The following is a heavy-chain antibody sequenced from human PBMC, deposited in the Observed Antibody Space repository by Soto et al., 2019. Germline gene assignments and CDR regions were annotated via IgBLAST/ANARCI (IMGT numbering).Heavy chain of an antibody. CDR2: ITSSSSTI. Sequence: EVQLVESGGGLVQPGGSLRLSCAASGFTFSTYSMNWVRQAPGKGLEWIAYITSSSSTIFYADSVKGRFTISRDNAKNSLYLQMNSLRDEVTSLYYCARDNGIAGSFDPWGQGTLVTVSS. D-gene: IGHD6-13*01. J-gene: IGHJ5*02. CDR3: ARDNGIAGSFDP. V-gene: IGHV3-48*02. CDR1: GFTFSTYS.